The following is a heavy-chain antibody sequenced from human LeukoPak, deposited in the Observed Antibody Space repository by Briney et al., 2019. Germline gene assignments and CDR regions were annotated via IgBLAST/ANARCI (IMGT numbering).Heavy chain of an antibody. CDR1: GFTVSSNY. D-gene: IGHD6-13*01. CDR3: ASSSSFPAYYYYGMDV. J-gene: IGHJ6*02. V-gene: IGHV3-66*01. Sequence: GGSLRLSCAASGFTVSSNYMSWARQAPGKGLEWVSVIYSGGSTYYAGSVKGRFTISRDNSKNTLYLQMNSLRAEDTAVYYCASSSSFPAYYYYGMDVWGQGTTVTVSS. CDR2: IYSGGST.